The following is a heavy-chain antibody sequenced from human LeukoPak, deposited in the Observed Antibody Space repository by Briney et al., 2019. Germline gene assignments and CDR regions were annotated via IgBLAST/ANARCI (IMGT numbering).Heavy chain of an antibody. CDR3: ARGNVVVVAATSLSESPRYYYNGMDV. V-gene: IGHV4-34*01. D-gene: IGHD2-15*01. Sequence: SETLSLTCAVYGGSFSDYYWSWIRQPPGKGLEWIGEINHSGSTNYNPSLKSRVTISEDTSKNQFSLKLSSVTAADTAVYYCARGNVVVVAATSLSESPRYYYNGMDVWGQGTTVTASS. CDR2: INHSGST. CDR1: GGSFSDYY. J-gene: IGHJ6*02.